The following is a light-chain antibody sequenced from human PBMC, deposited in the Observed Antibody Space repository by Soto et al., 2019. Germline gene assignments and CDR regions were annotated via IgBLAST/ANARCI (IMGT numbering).Light chain of an antibody. CDR3: SSYTSSNTYV. CDR1: SGDIGGYDY. J-gene: IGLJ1*01. CDR2: DVS. Sequence: QSALTQPAPVSGSPGQSITISCTGTSGDIGGYDYVSWYQQHPGKAPKLMIYDVSNRPSGVSNRFSGSKSGTTASLTISGLQAEDEADDYCSSYTSSNTYVFGTGTKLTVL. V-gene: IGLV2-14*03.